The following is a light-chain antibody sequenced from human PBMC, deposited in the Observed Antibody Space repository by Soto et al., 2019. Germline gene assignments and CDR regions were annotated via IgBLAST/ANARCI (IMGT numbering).Light chain of an antibody. V-gene: IGLV2-14*01. J-gene: IGLJ1*01. CDR2: QVT. CDR1: SSDLAIYNY. CDR3: SSYTDSSNYV. Sequence: QSVLTQPASVSGSPGQSITISCTGTSSDLAIYNYVSWYQQQPGKAPKLMIYQVTNRPSGVSNRFSGSRSGNTASLPISGLQAEDEADYYCSSYTDSSNYVFGTGTKVTV.